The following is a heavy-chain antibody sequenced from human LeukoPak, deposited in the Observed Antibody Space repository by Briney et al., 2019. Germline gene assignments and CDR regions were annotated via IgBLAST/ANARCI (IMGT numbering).Heavy chain of an antibody. CDR1: GFTFSSYG. V-gene: IGHV3-23*01. CDR3: VRRYMATSAEDFDY. D-gene: IGHD5-24*01. CDR2: ISGSGGST. Sequence: GGTLRLSCAASGFTFSSYGMSWGRQAPGKGLEWVSAISGSGGSTYYADSVKGRFTISRDNAKNSLYLQMNSLRAEDTAVYYCVRRYMATSAEDFDYWGQGTLVTVSS. J-gene: IGHJ4*02.